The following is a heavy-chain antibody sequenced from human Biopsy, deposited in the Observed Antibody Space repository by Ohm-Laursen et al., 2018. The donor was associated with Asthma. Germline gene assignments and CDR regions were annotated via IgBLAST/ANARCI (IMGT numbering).Heavy chain of an antibody. D-gene: IGHD1-20*01. J-gene: IGHJ6*02. CDR1: GFVFRSHA. V-gene: IGHV3-30*03. CDR2: ISYDGTNK. CDR3: ARDLRSDNWNPWGMDV. Sequence: SLRLSCTASGFVFRSHAMHWVRQAPGKGLEWVAVISYDGTNKDYADSVKGRFTFSRDNSQNTLSLEMNSLRVEDTAVYYCARDLRSDNWNPWGMDVWGLGTTVTVAS.